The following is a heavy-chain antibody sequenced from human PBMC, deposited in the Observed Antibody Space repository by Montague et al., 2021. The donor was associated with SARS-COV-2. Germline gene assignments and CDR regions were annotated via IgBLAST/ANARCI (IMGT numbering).Heavy chain of an antibody. CDR1: GGSTSSDDYY. CDR2: IYYNGGY. D-gene: IGHD2/OR15-2a*01. V-gene: IGHV4-30-4*08. CDR3: ARVPDGWPNRNGFDP. Sequence: TLSLTCTVYGGSTSSDDYYWSWIRQPPGKGLEWIGNIYYNGGYYYNPSIQSRVTISIDTSKNQFSLNLTSVTAADTAVYYCARVPDGWPNRNGFDPWGQGTLVTVSS. J-gene: IGHJ5*02.